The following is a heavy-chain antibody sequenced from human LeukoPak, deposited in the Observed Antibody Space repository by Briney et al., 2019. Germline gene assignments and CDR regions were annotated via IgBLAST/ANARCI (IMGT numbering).Heavy chain of an antibody. Sequence: PGGSLRLSCAASGFTFSDYYMSWIRQAPGKGLEWVSAISGSGGSTYYADSVKGRFTISRDNSKNTLYLQMNSLRAEDTAVYYCATRDRIAVAGTHAFDIWGQGTMVTVSS. CDR2: ISGSGGST. J-gene: IGHJ3*02. CDR1: GFTFSDYY. V-gene: IGHV3-23*01. CDR3: ATRDRIAVAGTHAFDI. D-gene: IGHD6-19*01.